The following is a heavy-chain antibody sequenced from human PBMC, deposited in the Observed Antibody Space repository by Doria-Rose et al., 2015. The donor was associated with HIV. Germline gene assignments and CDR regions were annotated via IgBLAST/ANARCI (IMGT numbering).Heavy chain of an antibody. Sequence: VQLQESGGGLVRPGGSLRLSCATSGFTFSSHRINWVRQAPGKGLEWVSSISSTSAYIYYADSVSGRFAISRDNARNSLYLQMDSLRAEDTAIYYCATGVTLDYWGQGTLVTVPS. J-gene: IGHJ4*02. V-gene: IGHV3-21*01. CDR3: ATGVTLDY. CDR1: GFTFSSHR. CDR2: ISSTSAYI. D-gene: IGHD3-10*01.